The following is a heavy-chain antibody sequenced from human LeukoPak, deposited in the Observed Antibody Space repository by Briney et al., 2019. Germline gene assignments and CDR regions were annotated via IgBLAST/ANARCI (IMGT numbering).Heavy chain of an antibody. J-gene: IGHJ5*02. CDR1: GGSISSYY. V-gene: IGHV4-59*08. CDR3: ARQCSSGWYVNWFDP. Sequence: SETLSLTCTVSGGSISSYYWSWIRQPPGKGLEWIGHIYYSGSTNYNPSLKSRVTISVDTSKNQFSLKLSSVTAADTAVYYCARQCSSGWYVNWFDPWGQGTLVTVSS. CDR2: IYYSGST. D-gene: IGHD6-19*01.